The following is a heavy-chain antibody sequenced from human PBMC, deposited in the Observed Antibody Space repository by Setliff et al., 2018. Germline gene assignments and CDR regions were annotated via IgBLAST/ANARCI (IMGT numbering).Heavy chain of an antibody. CDR2: TIPMFGTT. Sequence: SVKVSCKASGGTFSSYGITWVRQAPGQGLEWMGGTIPMFGTTNYAQKFQGRVTIITDASTSTSYMALSSPTSADTAVYYCAREGVDTRSSTDYRYYMDVWGKGTTVTVSS. CDR3: AREGVDTRSSTDYRYYMDV. V-gene: IGHV1-69*05. J-gene: IGHJ6*03. CDR1: GGTFSSYG. D-gene: IGHD5-18*01.